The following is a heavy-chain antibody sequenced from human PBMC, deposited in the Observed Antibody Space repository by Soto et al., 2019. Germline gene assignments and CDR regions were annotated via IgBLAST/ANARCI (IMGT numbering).Heavy chain of an antibody. Sequence: GGSLRLSCAASGFTFSSYGMHWVRQAPGKGLEWVAVIWYDGSNKYYADSVKGRFTISRDNSKNTLYLQMNSLRAEDTAVYYCARDLVGYQLLIDLAFDIWGQGTMVTVSS. CDR3: ARDLVGYQLLIDLAFDI. D-gene: IGHD2-2*01. J-gene: IGHJ3*02. V-gene: IGHV3-33*01. CDR2: IWYDGSNK. CDR1: GFTFSSYG.